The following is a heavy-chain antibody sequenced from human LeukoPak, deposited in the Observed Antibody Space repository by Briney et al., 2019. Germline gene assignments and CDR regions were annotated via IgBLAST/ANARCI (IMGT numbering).Heavy chain of an antibody. D-gene: IGHD4-23*01. CDR2: INPNSGGT. CDR3: ARVGGALEWYFDL. V-gene: IGHV1-2*02. J-gene: IGHJ2*01. CDR1: GYTFTGYY. Sequence: ASVKVSCKASGYTFTGYYMHWVRQAPGQGLEWMGWINPNSGGTNYAQKFQGRVTMTRDTSISTAYMELSRLRSDDTAVYYCARVGGALEWYFDLWGRGTLVTVSS.